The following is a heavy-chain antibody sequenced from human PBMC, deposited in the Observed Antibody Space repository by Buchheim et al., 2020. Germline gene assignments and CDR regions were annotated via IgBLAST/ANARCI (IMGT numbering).Heavy chain of an antibody. CDR1: RFIFSNYA. V-gene: IGHV3-23*04. D-gene: IGHD3-22*01. CDR2: ISGSGKTT. Sequence: EVQLVESGGGLEQPGESLRLSCAASRFIFSNYAMNWVRQAPGKGLEWVSVISGSGKTTNYADSVKGRFPISRDNSKNTVYLEMNSLRAEDTAVYFCAKDRSRTITTPGGFDYWGQGTL. CDR3: AKDRSRTITTPGGFDY. J-gene: IGHJ4*02.